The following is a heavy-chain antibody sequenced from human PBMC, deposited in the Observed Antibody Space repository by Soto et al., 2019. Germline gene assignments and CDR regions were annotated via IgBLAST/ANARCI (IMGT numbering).Heavy chain of an antibody. J-gene: IGHJ6*02. CDR2: ISASGSYT. D-gene: IGHD2-21*01. CDR3: AREVIEVTNGMDV. V-gene: IGHV3-21*01. Sequence: EVILVESGGGLVKPGGSLRLSCANSGFVFSSYSMNWVRQAPGKGLEWVSSISASGSYTFHADSVKGRFTISRDNANNLLYLQMSSLRADDTAVYDCAREVIEVTNGMDVWCQGTTVTVSS. CDR1: GFVFSSYS.